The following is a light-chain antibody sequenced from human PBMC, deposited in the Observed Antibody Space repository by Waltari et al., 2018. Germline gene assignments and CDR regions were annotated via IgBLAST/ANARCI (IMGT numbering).Light chain of an antibody. CDR3: QHFKTYPIT. CDR2: YAS. J-gene: IGKJ2*01. CDR1: QDINND. V-gene: IGKV1-13*02. Sequence: IQLTQSPSSLSASVGDRVTIACRASQDINNDLAWYQQKPGKAPKLLIYYASSLQSGVPSRFSGSGSGTDFTLTISSLQPEDFATYHCQHFKTYPITFGQGTKLEIK.